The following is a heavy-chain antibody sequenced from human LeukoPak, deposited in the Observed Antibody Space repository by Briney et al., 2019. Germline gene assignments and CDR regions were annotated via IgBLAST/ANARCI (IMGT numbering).Heavy chain of an antibody. CDR3: ASVRRYYYYMDV. Sequence: PSETLSLTCTVSSGSIGSYYWSWIRQPPGKGLEWIGYIYTSGSTNYNPSLKSRVTISVDTSKNQFSLKLSSVTAADTAVYYCASVRRYYYYMDVWGKGTTVTVSS. J-gene: IGHJ6*03. D-gene: IGHD3-10*01. V-gene: IGHV4-4*09. CDR1: SGSIGSYY. CDR2: IYTSGST.